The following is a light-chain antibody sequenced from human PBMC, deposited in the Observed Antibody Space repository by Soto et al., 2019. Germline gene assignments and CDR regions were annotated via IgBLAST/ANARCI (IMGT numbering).Light chain of an antibody. CDR2: DVS. Sequence: QSALTQPRSVSGSPGQSVTMSCTGSSSVVGGYNYVSWYQQHPGKAPKLMIYDVSKRPSGVPDRFSGFKSGNTASLTISGLQAEDEAYYSCCSHAGSYIYGFGTGTKVTVL. J-gene: IGLJ1*01. CDR3: CSHAGSYIYG. V-gene: IGLV2-11*01. CDR1: SSVVGGYNY.